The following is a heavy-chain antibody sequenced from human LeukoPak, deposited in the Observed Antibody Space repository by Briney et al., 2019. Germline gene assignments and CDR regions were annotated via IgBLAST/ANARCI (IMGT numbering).Heavy chain of an antibody. J-gene: IGHJ4*02. V-gene: IGHV1-18*01. CDR3: AREGVASETGTTFLDY. D-gene: IGHD1-7*01. Sequence: ASVKVSCKASGYTFTSYGISWVRQAPGQGLEWMGWISAYNGNTNYAQKLQGRVTMTTDTSASTAYMELRSLRSDDTVVYYCAREGVASETGTTFLDYWGQGTLVTVSS. CDR1: GYTFTSYG. CDR2: ISAYNGNT.